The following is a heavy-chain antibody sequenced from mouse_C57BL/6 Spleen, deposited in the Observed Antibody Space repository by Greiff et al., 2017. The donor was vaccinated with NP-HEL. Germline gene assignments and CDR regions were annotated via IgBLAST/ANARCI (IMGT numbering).Heavy chain of an antibody. V-gene: IGHV1-15*01. CDR3: TRRAMVGFDY. CDR2: IDPETGGT. D-gene: IGHD1-1*02. Sequence: VQLQQSGAELVRPGASVTLSCKASGYTFTDYEMHWVKQTPVHGLEWIGAIDPETGGTAYNQKFKGKAILTADKSSSTAYMELRSLTSEDSAVYYCTRRAMVGFDYWGQGTTLTVSS. J-gene: IGHJ2*01. CDR1: GYTFTDYE.